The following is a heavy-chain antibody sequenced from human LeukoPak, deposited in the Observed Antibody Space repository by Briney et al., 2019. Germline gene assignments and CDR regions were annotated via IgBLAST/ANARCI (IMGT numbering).Heavy chain of an antibody. CDR2: ISGSGGST. J-gene: IGHJ6*03. CDR1: GFTFSSYA. CDR3: AKWSGDSYYFYMDV. D-gene: IGHD5-12*01. V-gene: IGHV3-23*01. Sequence: PGGSLRLSCAASGFTFSSYAMSRVRQAPGKGLEWVSAISGSGGSTYYADSVKGRFTISRDNSKNTLYLQMNSLRAEDTAVYYCAKWSGDSYYFYMDVWGKGTTVTVSS.